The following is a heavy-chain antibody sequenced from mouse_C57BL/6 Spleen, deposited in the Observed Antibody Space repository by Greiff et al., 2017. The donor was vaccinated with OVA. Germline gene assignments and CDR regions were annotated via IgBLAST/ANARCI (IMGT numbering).Heavy chain of an antibody. CDR2: IYPGSGSN. J-gene: IGHJ2*01. V-gene: IGHV1-55*01. D-gene: IGHD2-4*01. CDR1: GYTFTSYW. CDR3: ARYDYDGFDY. Sequence: QVQLQQPGAELVKPGASVKMSCKASGYTFTSYWITWVKQRPGQGLEWIGDIYPGSGSNNYNEQFTSKATLTVDTSSSTAYMQHSSLTSEDSAVYYCARYDYDGFDYWGQGTTLTVSS.